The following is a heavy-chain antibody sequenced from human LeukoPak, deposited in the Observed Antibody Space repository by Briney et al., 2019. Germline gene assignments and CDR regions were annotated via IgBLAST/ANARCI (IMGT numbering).Heavy chain of an antibody. V-gene: IGHV1-18*01. Sequence: GASVKVSCKASGYTFTSYGISWVRQAPGQGLEWMGWISAYNGNTNYAQKLQGRVTMTTAKSTSTAYMELSSLRSEDTAVYYCAREGVGYSSGWFWNDPWGQGTLVTVSS. CDR2: ISAYNGNT. J-gene: IGHJ5*02. CDR1: GYTFTSYG. CDR3: AREGVGYSSGWFWNDP. D-gene: IGHD6-19*01.